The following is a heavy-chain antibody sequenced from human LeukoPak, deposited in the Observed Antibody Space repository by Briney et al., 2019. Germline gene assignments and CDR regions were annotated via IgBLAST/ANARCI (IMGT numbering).Heavy chain of an antibody. CDR2: IIPILGIA. CDR1: GGTFSSYA. D-gene: IGHD5-12*01. CDR3: ASLVATLL. J-gene: IGHJ4*02. Sequence: GAAVKVFCKASGGTFSSYAISWVRQAPGQGLEWMGRIIPILGIANYAQKFQGRVTITADKSTSTAYMELSSLRSEDTAVYYCASLVATLLWGQGTLVTVSS. V-gene: IGHV1-69*04.